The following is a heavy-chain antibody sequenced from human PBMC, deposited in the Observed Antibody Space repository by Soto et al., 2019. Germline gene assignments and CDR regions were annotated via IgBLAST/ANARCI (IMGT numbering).Heavy chain of an antibody. D-gene: IGHD3-10*01. CDR2: IIPIFGTA. J-gene: IGHJ5*02. V-gene: IGHV1-69*01. Sequence: QVQLVQSGAEVKKPGSSVKVSCKASGGTFSSYAISWVRLAPGQGLEWMGGIIPIFGTANYAQKFQGRVTITADESTSTAYMELSSLRSEDTAVYYCARERYGSGSYYITWFDPWGQGTLVTVSS. CDR3: ARERYGSGSYYITWFDP. CDR1: GGTFSSYA.